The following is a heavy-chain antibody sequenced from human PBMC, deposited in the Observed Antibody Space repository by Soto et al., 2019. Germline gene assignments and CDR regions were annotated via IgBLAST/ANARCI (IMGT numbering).Heavy chain of an antibody. V-gene: IGHV3-73*01. D-gene: IGHD1-26*01. J-gene: IGHJ4*02. CDR1: GFTFSGSA. Sequence: GGSLRLSCAASGFTFSGSAMHWVRQASGKGLEWVGRIRSKANCYATAYAASVKGRFTISRDDSKNTAYLQMNSLKTEDTAVYYCTRFQIPPGSSYSAEFDYWGQGTLVTVSS. CDR2: IRSKANCYAT. CDR3: TRFQIPPGSSYSAEFDY.